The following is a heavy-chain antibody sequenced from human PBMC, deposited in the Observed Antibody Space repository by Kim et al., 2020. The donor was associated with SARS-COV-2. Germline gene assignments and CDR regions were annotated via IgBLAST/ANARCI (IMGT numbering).Heavy chain of an antibody. CDR3: AKDHESSGWPTFDY. Sequence: ADSVKGRFTVSRDNAKNTLYLQMDSLRGEDTALYYCAKDHESSGWPTFDYWGQGVLVTVSS. J-gene: IGHJ4*02. D-gene: IGHD3-22*01. V-gene: IGHV3-23*01.